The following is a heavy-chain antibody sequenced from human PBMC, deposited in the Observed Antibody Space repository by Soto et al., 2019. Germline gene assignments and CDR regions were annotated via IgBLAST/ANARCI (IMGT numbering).Heavy chain of an antibody. CDR1: GFTFSSYA. J-gene: IGHJ6*03. CDR2: ISGSGGST. D-gene: IGHD2-2*01. CDR3: VLPVEGPIVPAAMPEYYYYMDV. Sequence: GGSLRLSCAASGFTFSSYAMSWVRQAPGKGLEWVSAISGSGGSTYYADSVKGRFTISRDNSKNTLYLQMNSLRAEDTAVYYCVLPVEGPIVPAAMPEYYYYMDVWGKGTTVTVSS. V-gene: IGHV3-23*01.